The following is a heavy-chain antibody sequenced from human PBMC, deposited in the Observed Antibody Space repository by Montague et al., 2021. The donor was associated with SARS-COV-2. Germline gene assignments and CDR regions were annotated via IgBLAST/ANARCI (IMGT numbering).Heavy chain of an antibody. Sequence: SETLFLTCTVSGGSISSYYWSWIRQPPGKGLEWIGYIYYSGSTNYNPSLKSRVTISVDTSKNQFSLKLSSVTAADTAVYYCARLAVGYCTNGVCYTAFDYWGQGTLVTVSS. CDR1: GGSISSYY. D-gene: IGHD2-8*01. J-gene: IGHJ4*02. V-gene: IGHV4-59*08. CDR3: ARLAVGYCTNGVCYTAFDY. CDR2: IYYSGST.